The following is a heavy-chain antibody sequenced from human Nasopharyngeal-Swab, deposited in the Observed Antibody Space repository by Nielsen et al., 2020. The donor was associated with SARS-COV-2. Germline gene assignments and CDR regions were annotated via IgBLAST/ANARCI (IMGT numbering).Heavy chain of an antibody. Sequence: GESLKISCAASGFTFSSYSMNWVRQAPGKGLEWVSSISSSSSYIYYADSVKGRLTISRDNAKNSLYLQMNSLRAEDTAVYYCARGQAGYCSSTSCYPYYYYYYMDVWGKGTTVTVSS. CDR3: ARGQAGYCSSTSCYPYYYYYYMDV. CDR1: GFTFSSYS. V-gene: IGHV3-21*01. J-gene: IGHJ6*03. D-gene: IGHD2-2*01. CDR2: ISSSSSYI.